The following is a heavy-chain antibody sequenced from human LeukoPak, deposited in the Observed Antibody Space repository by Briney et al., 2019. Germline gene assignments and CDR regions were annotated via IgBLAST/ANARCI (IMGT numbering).Heavy chain of an antibody. V-gene: IGHV4-34*01. D-gene: IGHD2-21*01. J-gene: IGHJ6*02. Sequence: SETLSLTCAVYGGSFSGYYWGWIRQPPGKGLEWIGEINHSGSTNYNPSLKSRVTISVDTSKNQFSLKLSSVTAADTAVYYCASVGGDYYYYGMDVWGQGTTVTVSS. CDR2: INHSGST. CDR1: GGSFSGYY. CDR3: ASVGGDYYYYGMDV.